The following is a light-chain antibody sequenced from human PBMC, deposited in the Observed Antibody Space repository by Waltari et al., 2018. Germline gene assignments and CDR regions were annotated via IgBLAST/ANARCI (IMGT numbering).Light chain of an antibody. CDR3: QLADSTVTYV. J-gene: IGLJ1*01. CDR1: TLSKHY. CDR2: KDT. V-gene: IGLV3-25*03. Sequence: SHELTQPPSVSVSPGQTATITCSGETLSKHYVYSYQHKPGQAPVLLIYKDTERPSGIPDRFSGSSSGTSVTLTISGVQAEDEADYYCQLADSTVTYVFGPGTKVIVL.